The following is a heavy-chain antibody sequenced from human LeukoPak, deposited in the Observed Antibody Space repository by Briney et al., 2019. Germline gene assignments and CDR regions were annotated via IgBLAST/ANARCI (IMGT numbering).Heavy chain of an antibody. CDR1: GFTFSSYG. V-gene: IGHV3-30*18. Sequence: GRSLRLSCAASGFTFSSYGMHWVRQAPGKGLEWVAVISYDGSNKYYADSVKGRFTISRDNSKNTLYLQMNSLRAEDTAVYYCAKGLGDFGRTGAFDIWGQGTMVTVSS. D-gene: IGHD2-21*02. CDR3: AKGLGDFGRTGAFDI. CDR2: ISYDGSNK. J-gene: IGHJ3*02.